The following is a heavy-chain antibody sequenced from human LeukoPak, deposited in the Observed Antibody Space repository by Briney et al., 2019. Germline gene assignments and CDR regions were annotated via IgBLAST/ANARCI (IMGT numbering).Heavy chain of an antibody. CDR2: ISYIGST. Sequence: TSETLSLTCTVSGGSISSSSYYWGWIRQPPGKGLEWIGYISYIGSTNYNSSLKSRVTISIDTSKNQFSLKLSSVTAADTAVYYCARDLVTVTKGFDIWGQGTMVSVSS. V-gene: IGHV4-61*01. J-gene: IGHJ3*02. D-gene: IGHD4-17*01. CDR1: GGSISSSSYY. CDR3: ARDLVTVTKGFDI.